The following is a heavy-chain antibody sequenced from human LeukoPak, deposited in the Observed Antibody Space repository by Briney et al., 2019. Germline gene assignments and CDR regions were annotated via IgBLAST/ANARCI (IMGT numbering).Heavy chain of an antibody. CDR1: GFTFSSYW. Sequence: GGSLRLSCVASGFTFSSYWMHWVRQDPRKGLVWVSRINGDGRNINYADSVRGRFTISRDNAKNTLYLQMNSLRAEDTAVYYCARTTAGTEGYFDYWGQGTLVTVSS. CDR3: ARTTAGTEGYFDY. J-gene: IGHJ4*02. V-gene: IGHV3-74*01. D-gene: IGHD6-13*01. CDR2: INGDGRNI.